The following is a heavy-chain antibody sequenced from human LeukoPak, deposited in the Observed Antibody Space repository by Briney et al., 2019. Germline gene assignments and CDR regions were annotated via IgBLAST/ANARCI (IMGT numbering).Heavy chain of an antibody. J-gene: IGHJ4*02. CDR2: INPNSGGT. D-gene: IGHD3-10*01. CDR3: ARDFGPEYYGSGSKTDDY. V-gene: IGHV1-2*02. CDR1: GYTFTGYY. Sequence: ASVKVSCKASGYTFTGYYMHWVRQAPGQGLELMGWINPNSGGTNYAQKFQGRVTMTRDTSISTAYMELSRLRSDDTAVYYCARDFGPEYYGSGSKTDDYWGQGTLVTVSS.